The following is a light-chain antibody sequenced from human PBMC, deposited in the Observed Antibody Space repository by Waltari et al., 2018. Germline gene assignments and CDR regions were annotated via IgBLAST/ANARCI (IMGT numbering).Light chain of an antibody. V-gene: IGLV3-19*01. CDR1: ILRTYY. J-gene: IGLJ2*01. CDR2: GKN. CDR3: SSRELSGHVV. Sequence: SSDLTQDPAVSVALGQSVRITCQGDILRTYYGNWRRQKPGQHPEPVIYGKNNWPSGIPDRFAASSSGNTASLIITGAHAEDEADYYCSSRELSGHVVCGGGNRLTVL.